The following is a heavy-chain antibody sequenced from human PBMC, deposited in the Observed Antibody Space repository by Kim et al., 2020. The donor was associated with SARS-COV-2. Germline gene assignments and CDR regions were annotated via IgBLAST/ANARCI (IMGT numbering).Heavy chain of an antibody. CDR3: ATDDRTKGWLDP. J-gene: IGHJ5*02. CDR1: GFTFSSYW. V-gene: IGHV3-7*01. Sequence: GGSLRLSCAASGFTFSSYWMNWVRQAPGKGLEWVAIIKTDGSDKYYVDSVKGRFTISRDNAKNSLYLQMNSLRAEDTAVYYCATDDRTKGWLDPWGQRTLVTVSS. D-gene: IGHD3-22*01. CDR2: IKTDGSDK.